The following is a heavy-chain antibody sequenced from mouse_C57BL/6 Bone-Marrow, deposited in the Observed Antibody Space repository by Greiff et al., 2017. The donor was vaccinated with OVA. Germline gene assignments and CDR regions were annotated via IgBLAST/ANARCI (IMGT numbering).Heavy chain of an antibody. CDR2: IYPRSGNT. Sequence: ESGAELARPGASVKLSCKASGYTFTSYGISWVKQRTGQGLEWIGEIYPRSGNTYYNEKFKGKATLTADKSSSTAYMELRSLTSEDSAVYFGARFDYGSLHWYFDVWGTGTTVTVSS. J-gene: IGHJ1*03. CDR3: ARFDYGSLHWYFDV. D-gene: IGHD1-1*01. CDR1: GYTFTSYG. V-gene: IGHV1-81*01.